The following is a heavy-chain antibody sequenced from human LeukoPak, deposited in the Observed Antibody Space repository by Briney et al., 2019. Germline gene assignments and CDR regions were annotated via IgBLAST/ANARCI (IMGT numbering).Heavy chain of an antibody. CDR3: ARGYWNFSL. CDR1: GFSISNYW. V-gene: IGHV3-7*01. CDR2: IKQDGSEK. Sequence: GGSLRLSCVASGFSISNYWMTWVRQAPGKGLEWVANIKQDGSEKNYVDSVKGRFTSSRDNAKNSLYLQMNRLRVEDTAVYYCARGYWNFSLWGRGTQVTVSS. J-gene: IGHJ2*01.